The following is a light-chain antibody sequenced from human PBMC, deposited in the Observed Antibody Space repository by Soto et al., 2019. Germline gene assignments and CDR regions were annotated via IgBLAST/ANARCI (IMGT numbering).Light chain of an antibody. CDR1: SSGVGGYNY. J-gene: IGLJ2*01. V-gene: IGLV2-14*01. CDR2: DVS. Sequence: QSALTQPASVSGSPGQSITISCTGTSSGVGGYNYVSWYQQHPGKAPKLMIYDVSNRPSGVSNRFSGSKSGNTASLTISGLQAEDAADYYCSSYTSSSTVVFGGGTKLTVL. CDR3: SSYTSSSTVV.